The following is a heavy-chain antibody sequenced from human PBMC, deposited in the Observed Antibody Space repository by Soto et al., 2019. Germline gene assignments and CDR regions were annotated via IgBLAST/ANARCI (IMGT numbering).Heavy chain of an antibody. CDR3: ARANNYYYYMDV. CDR2: IGTAGDT. Sequence: PGGSLRLSCAASGFTFSSYDMHWVRQATGKGLEWVSAIGTAGDTYYPGSVKGRFTISRENAKSSLYLQMNSLRAGDTAVYYCARANNYYYYMDVWGKGTTVTVSS. V-gene: IGHV3-13*01. CDR1: GFTFSSYD. J-gene: IGHJ6*03.